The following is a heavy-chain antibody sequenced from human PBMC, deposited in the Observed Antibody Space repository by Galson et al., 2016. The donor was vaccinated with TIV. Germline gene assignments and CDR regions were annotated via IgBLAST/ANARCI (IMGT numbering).Heavy chain of an antibody. J-gene: IGHJ4*02. CDR3: ARGPEYYDFWSGFSGDYFDY. D-gene: IGHD3-3*01. CDR2: ISETSSYT. V-gene: IGHV3-21*04. CDR1: GFSFSTYS. Sequence: SLRLSCAASGFSFSTYSMNWVRQAPGKGLEWVSYISETSSYTYYADSVQGRFTISRDTSTSTVFLQMNGLRADDTAVNYCARGPEYYDFWSGFSGDYFDYWGQGTLVTVSS.